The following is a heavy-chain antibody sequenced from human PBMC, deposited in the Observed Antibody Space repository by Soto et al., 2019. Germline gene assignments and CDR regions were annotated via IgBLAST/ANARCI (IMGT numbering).Heavy chain of an antibody. D-gene: IGHD6-19*01. CDR2: ISSSGSTI. Sequence: EVQLVESGGGLVQPGGSLRLSCAASGFTFSSYEMNWVRQAPGKGLEWVSYISSSGSTIYYADSLKGRITISRDNAKNSLYLQMNSLRAEDTAVYYCARDSGYSSGWYNYWGQGTLVTVSS. J-gene: IGHJ4*02. CDR3: ARDSGYSSGWYNY. CDR1: GFTFSSYE. V-gene: IGHV3-48*03.